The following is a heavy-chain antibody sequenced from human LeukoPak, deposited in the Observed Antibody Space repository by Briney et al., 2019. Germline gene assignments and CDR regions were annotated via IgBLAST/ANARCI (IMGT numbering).Heavy chain of an antibody. V-gene: IGHV1-18*01. J-gene: IGHJ4*02. CDR3: ARDLPPWEL. CDR2: ISSYNIDT. CDR1: GYAFNNYG. Sequence: ASVKVSCRASGYAFNNYGISWVRRAPGQGLEWMGWISSYNIDTKYAEKFQDRVTLTKDTSTSTAYMELKSLRHDDTAVYFCARDLPPWELWGQGTLVSVSS. D-gene: IGHD1-26*01.